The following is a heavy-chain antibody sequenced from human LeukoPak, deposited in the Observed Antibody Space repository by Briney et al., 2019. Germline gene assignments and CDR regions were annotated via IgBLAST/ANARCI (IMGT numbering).Heavy chain of an antibody. V-gene: IGHV3-15*01. CDR1: GFTFSNAW. J-gene: IGHJ4*02. CDR3: TTSIADLHSYDY. D-gene: IGHD6-6*01. CDR2: IKSKTDGGTT. Sequence: PGGSLRPSCAASGFTFSNAWMSWVRQAPGKGLEWVGRIKSKTDGGTTDYAAPVKGRFTISRDDSKNTLYLQMNSLKTEDTAVYYCTTSIADLHSYDYWGQGTLVTVSS.